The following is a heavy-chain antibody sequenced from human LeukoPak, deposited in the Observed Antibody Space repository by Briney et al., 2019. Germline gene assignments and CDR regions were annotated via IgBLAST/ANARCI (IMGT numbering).Heavy chain of an antibody. CDR3: ARANIVGATRWFDP. CDR1: GNSISSGDYC. D-gene: IGHD1-26*01. V-gene: IGHV4-61*09. Sequence: SQTLSLTCTVSGNSISSGDYCWSWIRQPAGKGLEWIGHVHISGSTNYNSSLKSRVTISVDTSKNQFSLKLSSVTAADTAVYYCARANIVGATRWFDPWGQGTLVTVSS. CDR2: VHISGST. J-gene: IGHJ5*02.